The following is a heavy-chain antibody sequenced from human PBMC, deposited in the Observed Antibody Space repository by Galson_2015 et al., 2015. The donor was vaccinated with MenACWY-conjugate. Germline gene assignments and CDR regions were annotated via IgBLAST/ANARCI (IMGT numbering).Heavy chain of an antibody. J-gene: IGHJ4*02. Sequence: SLRLSCAASGFTVSNNYMSWVRQAPGRGLEWISIIYSGGSTYYADSVKGRFTISRDNSKNTLYLQMNSLRAEDTAVYYCARVVVVAGTHDYFDYWGQGTRVTVSS. CDR1: GFTVSNNY. CDR2: IYSGGST. V-gene: IGHV3-66*01. D-gene: IGHD6-19*01. CDR3: ARVVVVAGTHDYFDY.